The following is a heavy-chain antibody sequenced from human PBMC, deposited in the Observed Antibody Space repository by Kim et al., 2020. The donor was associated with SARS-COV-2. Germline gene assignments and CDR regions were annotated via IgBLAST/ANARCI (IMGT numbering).Heavy chain of an antibody. CDR1: GYTFTGYY. CDR2: INPNSGGT. V-gene: IGHV1-2*02. D-gene: IGHD2-2*01. Sequence: ASVKVSCKASGYTFTGYYMHWVRQAPGQGLEWMGWINPNSGGTNYAQKFQGRVTMTRDTSISTAYMELSRLRSDDTAVYYCAREGENAVVPAAATFDYWGQGTLVTVSS. CDR3: AREGENAVVPAAATFDY. J-gene: IGHJ4*02.